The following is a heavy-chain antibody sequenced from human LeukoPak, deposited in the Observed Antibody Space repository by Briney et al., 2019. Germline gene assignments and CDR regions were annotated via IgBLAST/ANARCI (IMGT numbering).Heavy chain of an antibody. CDR2: INPNSGGT. V-gene: IGHV1-2*02. CDR3: ARDPIQVVVPAAIGWFDP. CDR1: GYTFTGYY. D-gene: IGHD2-2*01. Sequence: GASVKVSCKASGYTFTGYYMHWVRQAPGQGLEWMGWINPNSGGTNYAQKFQGRVTMTRDTSSSTAYMELSRLRSDDTAVYYCARDPIQVVVPAAIGWFDPWGQGTLVTVSS. J-gene: IGHJ5*02.